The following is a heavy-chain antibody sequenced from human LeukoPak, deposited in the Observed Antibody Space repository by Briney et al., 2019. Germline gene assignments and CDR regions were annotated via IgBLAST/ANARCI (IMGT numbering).Heavy chain of an antibody. D-gene: IGHD4-17*01. Sequence: PGGSLRLSCAASGFIVSSNYMTWFRQAPGKGLQWVAILFSDRRTFYADTVKGRFTVSRDNSKNTLYLQMNSLRPEDTAVYYCAKDVVIGASYDYGDYIPLPHWGQGTLVTVSS. CDR2: LFSDRRT. V-gene: IGHV3-66*02. CDR3: AKDVVIGASYDYGDYIPLPH. J-gene: IGHJ1*01. CDR1: GFIVSSNY.